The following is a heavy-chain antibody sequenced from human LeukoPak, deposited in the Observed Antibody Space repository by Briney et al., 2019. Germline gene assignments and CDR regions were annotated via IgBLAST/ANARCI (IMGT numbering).Heavy chain of an antibody. CDR3: ARVGDSSGYYYYYYYYMDV. Sequence: PGGSLRLSCAASGYTFSSYAMHWVRQAPGKGLEWVAVISYDGSNKYYADSVKGRFTISRDNSKNTLYLQMNSLRAEDTAVYYCARVGDSSGYYYYYYYYMDVWGKGTTVTVSS. CDR1: GYTFSSYA. CDR2: ISYDGSNK. V-gene: IGHV3-30-3*01. J-gene: IGHJ6*03. D-gene: IGHD3-22*01.